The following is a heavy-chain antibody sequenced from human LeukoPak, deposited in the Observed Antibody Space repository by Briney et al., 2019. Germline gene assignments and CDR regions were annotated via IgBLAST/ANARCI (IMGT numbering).Heavy chain of an antibody. V-gene: IGHV3-21*01. D-gene: IGHD3-10*01. CDR1: GFTFSSYS. CDR3: ARDRSSYGSGNFPDY. J-gene: IGHJ4*02. Sequence: PGGSLRLSCAASGFTFSSYSMNWVRQAPGKGLEWVSSISSSSSYIYYADSVKGRFTISRDNAKNSLYLQMNSLRAEDTAVYYCARDRSSYGSGNFPDYWGQGTLVTVSS. CDR2: ISSSSSYI.